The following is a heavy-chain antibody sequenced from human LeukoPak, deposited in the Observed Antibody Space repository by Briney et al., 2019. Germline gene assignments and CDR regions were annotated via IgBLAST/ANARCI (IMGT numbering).Heavy chain of an antibody. Sequence: GGSLRLSCTVSGFTVSSNSMSWVRQAPGKGLEWVSFIYSDNTHYSDSVKGRFTISRDNAKNSLYLQMNSLRAEDTALYYCARDIVLIAVAVRGSFDIWGQGTMVTVSS. J-gene: IGHJ3*02. D-gene: IGHD6-19*01. CDR3: ARDIVLIAVAVRGSFDI. CDR1: GFTVSSNS. CDR2: IYSDNT. V-gene: IGHV3-53*01.